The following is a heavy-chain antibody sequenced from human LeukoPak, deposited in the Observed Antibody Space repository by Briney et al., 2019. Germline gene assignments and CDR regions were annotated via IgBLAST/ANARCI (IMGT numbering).Heavy chain of an antibody. CDR3: ARDLTTVTSDY. CDR1: GFTFSSYG. D-gene: IGHD4-17*01. J-gene: IGHJ4*02. Sequence: GGSLRLSCAASGFTFSSYGMHWVRQAPGKGLEWVSVIYSGGTTYYADSVKGRFTISRDNSKNTLYLQMNSLRAEDTAVYYCARDLTTVTSDYWGQGTLVTVSS. V-gene: IGHV3-66*01. CDR2: IYSGGTT.